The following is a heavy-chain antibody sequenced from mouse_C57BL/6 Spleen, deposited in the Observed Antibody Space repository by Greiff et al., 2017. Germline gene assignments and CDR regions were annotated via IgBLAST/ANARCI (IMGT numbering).Heavy chain of an antibody. CDR1: GYTFTSYW. CDR2: IDPSDSDT. J-gene: IGHJ2*01. V-gene: IGHV1-52*01. Sequence: QVQLQQPGAELVRPGSSVKLSCKASGYTFTSYWMHWVKQRPIQGLEWIGNIDPSDSDTHYNQKFKDKATLTVDKSSSTAYMQLSSLTSEDSAVYYCARERGSPFDYWGQGTTLTVSS. CDR3: ARERGSPFDY.